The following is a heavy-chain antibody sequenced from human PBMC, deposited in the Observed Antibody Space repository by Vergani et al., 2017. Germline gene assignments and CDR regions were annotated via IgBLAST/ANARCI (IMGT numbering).Heavy chain of an antibody. V-gene: IGHV4-38-2*01. CDR1: GFSISSGYY. CDR3: GRVADFYGLGSRLLDL. Sequence: QVQLQESGPGLVKPSETLSLTCGGSGFSISSGYYWGWIRQPPGKGLEWIGSISHSGSTHYNPSLKNRVTISGDTSKNQFSLKLNSVTAADTAVYYCGRVADFYGLGSRLLDLWGQGILVTVSS. J-gene: IGHJ5*02. D-gene: IGHD3-10*01. CDR2: ISHSGST.